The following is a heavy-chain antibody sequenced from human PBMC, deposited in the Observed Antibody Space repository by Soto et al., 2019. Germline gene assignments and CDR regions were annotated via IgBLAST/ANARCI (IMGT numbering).Heavy chain of an antibody. CDR2: ISYDGSNK. CDR1: GFTFSSYA. CDR3: ARGDYYFDY. V-gene: IGHV3-30-3*01. D-gene: IGHD2-21*02. Sequence: GGSLRLSCAASGFTFSSYAMHWVRQAPGKGLEWVAVISYDGSNKYYADSVKGRFTISRDNSKNTLYLQMNSLRAEDTAVYYCARGDYYFDYWGQGTLVTVSS. J-gene: IGHJ4*02.